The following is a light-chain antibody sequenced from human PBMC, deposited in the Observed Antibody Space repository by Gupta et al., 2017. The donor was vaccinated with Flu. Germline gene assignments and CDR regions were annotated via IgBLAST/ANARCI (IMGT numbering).Light chain of an antibody. CDR2: AAS. CDR1: QSINKY. Sequence: PSSLSASVGDRVTITCRASQSINKYVNWYQHKPGKAPKLLVYAASRLQSGVPSRFSGSGSGTDFTLTISTLQPEDFATYCCQQTDNTSWTFGQGTKVEI. J-gene: IGKJ1*01. CDR3: QQTDNTSWT. V-gene: IGKV1-39*01.